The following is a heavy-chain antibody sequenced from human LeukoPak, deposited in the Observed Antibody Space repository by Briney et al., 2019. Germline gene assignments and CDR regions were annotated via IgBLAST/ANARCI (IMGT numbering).Heavy chain of an antibody. Sequence: GGSLRLSCAASGFTVSSNYMSWVRQAPGKGLEWVSVIYSGGSKYYADFVKDRFTIYRDNSKTTVYLQLNSLRAEDTAVYYCARGVLESYYDFWSGSNGGAFDIWGQGTMVTVSS. J-gene: IGHJ3*02. CDR2: IYSGGSK. CDR1: GFTVSSNY. D-gene: IGHD3-3*01. V-gene: IGHV3-66*01. CDR3: ARGVLESYYDFWSGSNGGAFDI.